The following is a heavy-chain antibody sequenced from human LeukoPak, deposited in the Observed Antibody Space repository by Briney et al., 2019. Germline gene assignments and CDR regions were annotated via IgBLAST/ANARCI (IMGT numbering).Heavy chain of an antibody. V-gene: IGHV1-2*02. CDR3: AGTEIAAAGTNFDY. Sequence: ASVKVSCKASGYTFTDYYMHWVRQAPGQGLEWMGWINPNSGGTNYAQKFQGRVTMTRDTSISTAYMELSRLRSDDTAVYYCAGTEIAAAGTNFDYWGQGTLVTVSS. J-gene: IGHJ4*02. CDR1: GYTFTDYY. CDR2: INPNSGGT. D-gene: IGHD6-13*01.